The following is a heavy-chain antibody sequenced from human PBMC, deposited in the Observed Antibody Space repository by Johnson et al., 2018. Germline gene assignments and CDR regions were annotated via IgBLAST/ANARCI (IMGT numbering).Heavy chain of an antibody. CDR1: GLSVSNNY. CDR3: AREDRAGPVAGPPHWSLDI. Sequence: VQLVECGGGLVQPGGSLRLSCAASGLSVSNNYLTWVRQAPGKGLAWDSVTYSGGGRTYYADSLKGRFTISRDNSKNPLYLQMNSLRTEDTAVSYCAREDRAGPVAGPPHWSLDIWGQGTMVTVSS. CDR2: TYSGGGRT. D-gene: IGHD6-19*01. J-gene: IGHJ3*02. V-gene: IGHV3-66*02.